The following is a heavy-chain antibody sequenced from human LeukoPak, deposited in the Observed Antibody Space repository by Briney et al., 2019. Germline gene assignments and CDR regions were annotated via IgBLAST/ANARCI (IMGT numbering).Heavy chain of an antibody. CDR1: GYTFTSYG. V-gene: IGHV1-18*01. Sequence: ASVKVSCKASGYTFTSYGISWVRQAPGQGLEWMGWISAYNGNTNYAQKLQGRVTMTTDTSTSTAYMELRSLGSDDTAVYYCARSGEYGDSRDAFDIWGQGTMVTVSS. J-gene: IGHJ3*02. D-gene: IGHD4-17*01. CDR2: ISAYNGNT. CDR3: ARSGEYGDSRDAFDI.